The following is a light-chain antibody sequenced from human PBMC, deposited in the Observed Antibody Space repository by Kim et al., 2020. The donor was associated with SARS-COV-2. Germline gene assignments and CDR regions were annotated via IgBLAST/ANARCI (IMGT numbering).Light chain of an antibody. V-gene: IGLV3-9*01. CDR3: QIWDIRTVV. J-gene: IGLJ3*02. CDR2: RDF. Sequence: VAQGQTAKISCGGPNIGDKNVLWYQQKPGQAPVLVIYRDFNWPSGIPERFSGSNSGITATLTITRAQGEDEADYYCQIWDIRTVVFGGGTKLTVL. CDR1: NIGDKN.